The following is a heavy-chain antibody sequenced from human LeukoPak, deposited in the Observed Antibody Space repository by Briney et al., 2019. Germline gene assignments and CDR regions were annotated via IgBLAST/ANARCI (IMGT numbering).Heavy chain of an antibody. Sequence: GASVKVSCKASGYTFTGYYMHWVRQAPGQGLEWMGWINPNSGGTNYAQKLQGRVTMTTDTSTSTAYMELRSLRSDDTAVYYCARDRFVPIGGYSGYDLMGYWGQGTLVTVSS. CDR2: INPNSGGT. CDR3: ARDRFVPIGGYSGYDLMGY. V-gene: IGHV1-2*02. CDR1: GYTFTGYY. D-gene: IGHD5-12*01. J-gene: IGHJ4*02.